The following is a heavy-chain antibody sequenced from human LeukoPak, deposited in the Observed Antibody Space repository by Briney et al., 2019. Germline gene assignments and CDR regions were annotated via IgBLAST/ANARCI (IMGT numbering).Heavy chain of an antibody. D-gene: IGHD1-1*01. V-gene: IGHV3-33*01. CDR1: GFTFSSYG. J-gene: IGHJ4*02. Sequence: GGSLRLSCAASGFTFSSYGMHWVRQAPGKGPEWVAVIWYDGSNKYYADSVKGRFTISRDNSKNTLYLQMNSLRAEDTAVYYCARGPTGNDLDYWGQGTLVTVSS. CDR3: ARGPTGNDLDY. CDR2: IWYDGSNK.